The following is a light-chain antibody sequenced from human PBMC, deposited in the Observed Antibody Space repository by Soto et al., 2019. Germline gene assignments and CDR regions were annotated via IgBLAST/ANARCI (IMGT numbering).Light chain of an antibody. CDR3: QQLGSPLT. Sequence: IVLTQSPGTLSLSPGERATLSCRASQRVSSRYLAWYQQKAGQAPRLLIYGASSRATGIPDRFSGSGSGTDFTLTISGLEPEDFAVYCCQQLGSPLTFGGGTKVEIK. J-gene: IGKJ4*01. CDR2: GAS. CDR1: QRVSSRY. V-gene: IGKV3-20*01.